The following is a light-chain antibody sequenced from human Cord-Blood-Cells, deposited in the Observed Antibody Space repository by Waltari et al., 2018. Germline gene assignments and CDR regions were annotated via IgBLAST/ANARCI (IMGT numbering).Light chain of an antibody. J-gene: IGKJ4*01. CDR2: WAS. Sequence: IVMTQSPDSLAVSLGDRATINCKSSPSVLYSSNNKNYLAWYQQKPGQTPKLLIYWASTRESGVPDRFSGSGSGTDFTLTISSLQAEDVAVYYCQQYYSTPLTFGGGTKLEIK. CDR1: PSVLYSSNNKNY. V-gene: IGKV4-1*01. CDR3: QQYYSTPLT.